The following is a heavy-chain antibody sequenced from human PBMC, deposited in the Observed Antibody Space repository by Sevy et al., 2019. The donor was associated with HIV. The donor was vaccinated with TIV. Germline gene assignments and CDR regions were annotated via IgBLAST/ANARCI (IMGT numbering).Heavy chain of an antibody. D-gene: IGHD5-18*01. CDR2: ISYDGSNK. CDR1: GFTFSSYA. J-gene: IGHJ4*02. V-gene: IGHV3-30-3*01. CDR3: ARIGGEGGYSYGPIDY. Sequence: GGSLRLSCAASGFTFSSYAMHWVRQAPGKGLEWVAVISYDGSNKYYADSVKGRFTISRDNSKNTLYLQMNSLRAEDTAVYYWARIGGEGGYSYGPIDYWGQGTLVTVSS.